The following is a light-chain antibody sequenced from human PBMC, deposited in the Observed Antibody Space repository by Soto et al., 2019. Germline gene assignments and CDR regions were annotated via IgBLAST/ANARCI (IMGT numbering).Light chain of an antibody. CDR1: ESIDNW. CDR2: AAS. V-gene: IGKV1-5*01. Sequence: DIQMTQSPSTLSASVGDTVTITCRASESIDNWLAWHQQKPGKAPKLLIFAASTLVRGVPSRFSGRGSGTEFTLTISSLQADDYATFYCQQYHTDWTFGQGTKVEIK. CDR3: QQYHTDWT. J-gene: IGKJ1*01.